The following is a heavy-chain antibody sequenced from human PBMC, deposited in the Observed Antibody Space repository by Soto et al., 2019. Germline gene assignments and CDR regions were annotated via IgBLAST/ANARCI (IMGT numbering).Heavy chain of an antibody. V-gene: IGHV3-23*01. CDR1: GFTFSSYA. Sequence: GGSLRLSCAASGFTFSSYAMSWVRQAPGKGLEWVSAISGSGGSTYYADSVKGRFTISRDNSKNTLYLQMNSLRAEDTAVYYCAKGGYSGYDNYYMDVWGKGTTVTVSS. J-gene: IGHJ6*03. CDR2: ISGSGGST. D-gene: IGHD5-12*01. CDR3: AKGGYSGYDNYYMDV.